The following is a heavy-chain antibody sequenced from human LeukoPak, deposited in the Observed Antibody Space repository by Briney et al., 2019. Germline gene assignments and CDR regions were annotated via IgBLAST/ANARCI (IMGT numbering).Heavy chain of an antibody. CDR3: ASGGIGYCSSTNCRSEAFDI. CDR1: GYTFTSYG. CDR2: ISAYNGNT. Sequence: ASVKVSCKASGYTFTSYGISWVRQAPGQGLEWMGWISAYNGNTNYAQKLQGRVTMTTDTSTSTAYMELRSLRSDDTAVYYCASGGIGYCSSTNCRSEAFDIWGQGTMVTVSS. V-gene: IGHV1-18*01. D-gene: IGHD2-2*01. J-gene: IGHJ3*02.